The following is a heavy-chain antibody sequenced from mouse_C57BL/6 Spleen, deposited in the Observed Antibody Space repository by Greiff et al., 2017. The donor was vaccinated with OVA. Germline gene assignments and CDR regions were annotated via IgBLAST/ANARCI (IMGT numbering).Heavy chain of an antibody. Sequence: EVMLVESGGGLVKPGGSLTLSCAASGFTFSDYGMHWVRQAPEKGLEWVAYISSGSSTIYYADTVKGRVTISRDNAKNTLFLQMTSLRSEDTAMYYCARLGYYDYDSFDYWGQGTTLTVSS. CDR3: ARLGYYDYDSFDY. CDR1: GFTFSDYG. J-gene: IGHJ2*01. V-gene: IGHV5-17*01. CDR2: ISSGSSTI. D-gene: IGHD2-4*01.